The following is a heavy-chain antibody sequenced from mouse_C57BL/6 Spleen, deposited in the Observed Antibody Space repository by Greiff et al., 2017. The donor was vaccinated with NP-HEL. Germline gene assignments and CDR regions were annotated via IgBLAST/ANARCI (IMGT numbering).Heavy chain of an antibody. D-gene: IGHD1-1*01. CDR2: ISDGGSYT. CDR3: AREDGSSPWFAY. V-gene: IGHV5-4*01. J-gene: IGHJ3*01. Sequence: EVKVVESGGGLVKPGGSLKLSCAASGFTFSSYAMSWVRQTPEKRLEWVATISDGGSYTYYPDNVKGRFTISRDNAKNNLYLQMSHLKSEDTAMYYCAREDGSSPWFAYWGQGTLVTVSA. CDR1: GFTFSSYA.